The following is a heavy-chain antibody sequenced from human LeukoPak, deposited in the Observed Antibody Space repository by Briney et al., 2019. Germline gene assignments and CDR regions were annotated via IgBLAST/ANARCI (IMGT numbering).Heavy chain of an antibody. D-gene: IGHD2-15*01. Sequence: GGSLRLSSGESGFSSCSYNLNWGRHAPGGGVEWVSSIISSSGFIYYADSVKGRFTISRDKAKNSLYLQMNSLRAEDTAVYYCARGGKSGYFPDYWGQGTLVTVSS. CDR3: ARGGKSGYFPDY. V-gene: IGHV3-21*01. J-gene: IGHJ4*02. CDR2: IISSSGFI. CDR1: GFSSCSYN.